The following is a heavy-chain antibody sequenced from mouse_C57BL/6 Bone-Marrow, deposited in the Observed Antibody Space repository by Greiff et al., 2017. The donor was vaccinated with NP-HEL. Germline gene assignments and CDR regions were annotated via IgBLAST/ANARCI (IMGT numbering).Heavy chain of an antibody. CDR1: GYTFTSYG. J-gene: IGHJ3*01. CDR3: AEDYSSFAY. CDR2: IYPRSGNT. V-gene: IGHV1-81*01. Sequence: QVQLKQSGAELARPGASVKLSCKASGYTFTSYGISWVKQRTGQGLEWIGEIYPRSGNTYYNEKFKGKATLTADTSSSTAYMELRRLTSEDSAFYFCAEDYSSFAYWGQGTLVTVSA. D-gene: IGHD1-1*01.